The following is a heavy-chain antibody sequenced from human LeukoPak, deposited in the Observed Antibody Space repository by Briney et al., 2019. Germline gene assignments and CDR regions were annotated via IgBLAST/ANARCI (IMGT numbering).Heavy chain of an antibody. CDR3: ARDWGVDS. J-gene: IGHJ4*02. CDR1: GFTFSSYT. Sequence: GGSLRLSCAASGFTFSSYTMVWVSQAPGKGPEWVAVTSYDGSNEYYADSVKGRFTIFRDNSNNMLYLQMNSLRTEDTAVYYCARDWGVDSWGQGTLVTVSS. V-gene: IGHV3-30-3*01. CDR2: TSYDGSNE. D-gene: IGHD3-10*01.